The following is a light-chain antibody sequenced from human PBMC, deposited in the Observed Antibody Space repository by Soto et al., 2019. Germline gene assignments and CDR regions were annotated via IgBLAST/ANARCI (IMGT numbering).Light chain of an antibody. CDR3: SSYTSSSTPWV. Sequence: ALTQPASVSGSPGQSITISCTGTSSDVGGYNYVSWYQQHPGKAPKLMIYEVSNRPSGVSNRFSGSKSGNTASLTISGLQAEDEADYYCSSYTSSSTPWVFGGGTKVTVL. J-gene: IGLJ3*02. CDR2: EVS. CDR1: SSDVGGYNY. V-gene: IGLV2-14*01.